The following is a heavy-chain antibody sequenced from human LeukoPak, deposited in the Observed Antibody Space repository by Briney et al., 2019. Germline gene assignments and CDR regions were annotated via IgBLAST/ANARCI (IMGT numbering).Heavy chain of an antibody. CDR2: INDSGNT. CDR3: ARGYDY. J-gene: IGHJ4*01. D-gene: IGHD3-22*01. V-gene: IGHV4-39*01. Sequence: SETLSLTCSVSGGSISGSCYYWAWVRQPPGEGLEGIGIINDSGNTYYNPSLRSRVTISVNTSKNQFSLKVNSVTAADTAVYYCARGYDYWGQGTLVTVSS. CDR1: GGSISGSCYY.